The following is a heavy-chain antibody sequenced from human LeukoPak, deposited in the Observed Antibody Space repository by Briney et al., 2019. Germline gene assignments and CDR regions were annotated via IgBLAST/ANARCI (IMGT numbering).Heavy chain of an antibody. CDR3: ARGWQNYDILTGPNWFDP. CDR1: GYTFTSYD. V-gene: IGHV1-18*01. J-gene: IGHJ5*02. D-gene: IGHD3-9*01. Sequence: GASVKVSCKASGYTFTSYDISWVRQAPGQGLEWMGWISAYNGNTNYAQKLQGGVTMTTDTSTSTAYIELRSLRSDDTAVYYCARGWQNYDILTGPNWFDPWGQGTLVTVSS. CDR2: ISAYNGNT.